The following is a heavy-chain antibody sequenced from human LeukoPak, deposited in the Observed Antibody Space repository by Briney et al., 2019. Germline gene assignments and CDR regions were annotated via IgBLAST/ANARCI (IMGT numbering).Heavy chain of an antibody. Sequence: SETLSLICTVSGDSFSSYYWSWIRQPPGKGLEWIGYVFYTGYTNYNPSLKSRVTISVDTSKNQFSLKLSSVTAADTAVYYCARLVRGVSYYYYYYMDVWGKGTTVTISS. CDR3: ARLVRGVSYYYYYYMDV. V-gene: IGHV4-59*12. J-gene: IGHJ6*03. CDR2: VFYTGYT. CDR1: GDSFSSYY. D-gene: IGHD3-10*01.